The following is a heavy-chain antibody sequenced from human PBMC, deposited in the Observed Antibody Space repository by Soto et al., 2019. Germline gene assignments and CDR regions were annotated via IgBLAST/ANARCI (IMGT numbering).Heavy chain of an antibody. V-gene: IGHV3-23*04. CDR1: GFIFNSYA. CDR2: ISDSGFST. Sequence: EVQLVESGGGLVQPGGSLRLSCAASGFIFNSYAMSLVRQAPGKGLEWVSSISDSGFSTYHADSVKGRFTISRDNSKNALYLTMNSLRAEDTAVYYCAKDQGDVLRGKILYRHLGQGTLGTVSS. CDR3: AKDQGDVLRGKILYRH. D-gene: IGHD3-16*01. J-gene: IGHJ1*01.